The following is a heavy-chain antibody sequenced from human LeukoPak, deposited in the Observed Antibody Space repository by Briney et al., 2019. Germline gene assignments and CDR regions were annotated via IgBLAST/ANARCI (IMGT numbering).Heavy chain of an antibody. J-gene: IGHJ5*02. Sequence: QAGGSLRLSCAASGFTFSSYAMSWVRQAPGKGLEWVSAISGSGGSTYYADSVKGRFTISRDNSKNTLYLQMNSLRTEDTAVYYCAKYVRVYAIRNWFDPWGQGTLVTVSS. V-gene: IGHV3-23*01. CDR3: AKYVRVYAIRNWFDP. CDR1: GFTFSSYA. D-gene: IGHD2-8*01. CDR2: ISGSGGST.